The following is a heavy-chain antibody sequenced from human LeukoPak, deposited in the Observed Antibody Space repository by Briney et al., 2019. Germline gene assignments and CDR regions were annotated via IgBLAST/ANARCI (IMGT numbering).Heavy chain of an antibody. V-gene: IGHV3-43*01. CDR1: GFTLDDYA. CDR3: AKDSGPYYYDSSAHQD. D-gene: IGHD3-22*01. Sequence: PGGSLRLSCAASGFTLDDYAMHWVRQAPGKGLEWVSLISWDGATTDYEDSVKGRFTISRDNSKNSLYLQMNSLRTEDTAVYYCAKDSGPYYYDSSAHQDWGQGTLVTVSS. CDR2: ISWDGATT. J-gene: IGHJ4*02.